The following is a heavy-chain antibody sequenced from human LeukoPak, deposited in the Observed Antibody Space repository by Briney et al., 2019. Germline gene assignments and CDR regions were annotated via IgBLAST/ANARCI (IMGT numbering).Heavy chain of an antibody. CDR1: GFTFSSYS. D-gene: IGHD6-13*01. J-gene: IGHJ4*02. CDR3: AKVPHIAAAGTHFDY. Sequence: PGGSLRLSCAASGFTFSSYSMNWVRQAPGNGLEWVSAISGSGGSTYYADSVKGRFTISRDNSKNTLYLQMNSLRAEDTAVYYCAKVPHIAAAGTHFDYWGQGTLVTVSS. CDR2: ISGSGGST. V-gene: IGHV3-23*01.